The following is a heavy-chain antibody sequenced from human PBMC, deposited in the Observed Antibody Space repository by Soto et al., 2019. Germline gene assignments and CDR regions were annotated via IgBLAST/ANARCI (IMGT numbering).Heavy chain of an antibody. CDR3: ARAHYGDYGYGMDV. J-gene: IGHJ6*02. V-gene: IGHV4-30-2*01. CDR2: IYHSGST. D-gene: IGHD4-17*01. CDR1: GGSISSGCYS. Sequence: TLSLTCAVSGGSISSGCYSWSWIRQPPGKGLEWIGYIYHSGSTYYNPSLKSRVTISVDRSKNQFSLKLSSVTAADTAVYYCARAHYGDYGYGMDVWGQGTTVTAP.